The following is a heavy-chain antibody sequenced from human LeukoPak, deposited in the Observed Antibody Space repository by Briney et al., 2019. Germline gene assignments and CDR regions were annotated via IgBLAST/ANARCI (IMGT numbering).Heavy chain of an antibody. J-gene: IGHJ6*03. CDR1: GYTFTSYY. CDR3: ARDLKTGYSSGWYIWGYYYMDV. V-gene: IGHV1-46*01. Sequence: ASVKGSCKASGYTFTSYYMHWVRQAPGQGLEWMGIINPSGGSTSYAQKFQGRVTMTRDTSTSTVYMELSSLRSEDTAVYYCARDLKTGYSSGWYIWGYYYMDVWGKGTTVTISS. CDR2: INPSGGST. D-gene: IGHD6-19*01.